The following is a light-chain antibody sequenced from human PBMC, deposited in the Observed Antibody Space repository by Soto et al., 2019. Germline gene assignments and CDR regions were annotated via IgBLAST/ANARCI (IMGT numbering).Light chain of an antibody. Sequence: QPVLTQSPSASASLGASVKLTCTLSSGHSSYAIAWHQQQPEKGPRYLMKLNSDGSHSKGDGIPDRFSGSSSGAERYVTISSLQSEDEADYSCQTWGTGIQVFGGGTKLTVL. V-gene: IGLV4-69*01. CDR3: QTWGTGIQV. CDR2: LNSDGSH. CDR1: SGHSSYA. J-gene: IGLJ2*01.